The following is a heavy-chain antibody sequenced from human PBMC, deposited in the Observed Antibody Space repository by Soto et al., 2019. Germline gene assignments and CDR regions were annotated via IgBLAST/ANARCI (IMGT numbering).Heavy chain of an antibody. J-gene: IGHJ4*02. CDR2: ISGSGDTT. CDR3: ARRRGHSGYDLDF. Sequence: PGGSLRLSCAASGFPFREFYMSWIRQAPGKGLEWVSYISGSGDTTHYSDSVQGRYTISRDNSENSVFLQMNSLRGEDTAVYYCARRRGHSGYDLDFWGQGVLVTVSP. D-gene: IGHD5-12*01. CDR1: GFPFREFY. V-gene: IGHV3-11*01.